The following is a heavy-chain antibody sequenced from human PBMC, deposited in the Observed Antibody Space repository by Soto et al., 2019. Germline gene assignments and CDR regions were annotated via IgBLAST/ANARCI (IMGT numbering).Heavy chain of an antibody. Sequence: QVQLQESGPGLVKPSETLSLTCGVAGYSSSRGYYWGWIRQPPGKGLEWIGSIYHSGRTYYNPSRKDGVTITVGVRTTHYSLKQNSVTATDAAVYYGARIEWIGVFGEFLSWVDPWGQVTLVTVSS. CDR3: ARIEWIGVFGEFLSWVDP. D-gene: IGHD3-10*02. V-gene: IGHV4-38-2*01. CDR2: IYHSGRT. J-gene: IGHJ5*02. CDR1: GYSSSRGYY.